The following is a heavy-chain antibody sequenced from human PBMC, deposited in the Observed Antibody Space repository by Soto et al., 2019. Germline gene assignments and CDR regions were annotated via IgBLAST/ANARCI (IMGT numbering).Heavy chain of an antibody. CDR1: GGSFSIYT. Sequence: QVQLVQSGVEVKKPGSSVKVSCKAAGGSFSIYTVFWVRQAPGQGLEWMGRIIPMYDIANYAQNFQGRVTINADKFTDKVYMEMLNLRSDDTAVYYCIHGSWSAEVFDIWGQGTLVTVSS. CDR3: IHGSWSAEVFDI. J-gene: IGHJ3*02. D-gene: IGHD6-13*01. V-gene: IGHV1-69*02. CDR2: IIPMYDIA.